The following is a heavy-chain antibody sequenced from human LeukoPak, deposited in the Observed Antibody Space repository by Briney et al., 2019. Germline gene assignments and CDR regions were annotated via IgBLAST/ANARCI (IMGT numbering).Heavy chain of an antibody. J-gene: IGHJ4*02. CDR2: INGDGRRT. V-gene: IGHV3-74*01. CDR1: GFTFNSYW. Sequence: PGGSLRLSCEASGFTFNSYWMHWVRQAPGKGLVWVSRINGDGRRTTYAPSVKGRFTISIDNAKNTLYLQMNSLRAEDSAVYYCASAYYHYYFDYWGQGTLVTVSS. CDR3: ASAYYHYYFDY. D-gene: IGHD3-16*01.